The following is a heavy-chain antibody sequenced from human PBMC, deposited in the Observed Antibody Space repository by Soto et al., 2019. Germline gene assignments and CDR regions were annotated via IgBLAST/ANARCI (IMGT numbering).Heavy chain of an antibody. CDR2: ISYSGST. CDR1: GGSISSGGYY. J-gene: IGHJ6*03. D-gene: IGHD2-2*01. Sequence: QVQLQESGPGLVKPSQTLSLTCTVSGGSISSGGYYWSWIRQHPGKGLEWIGYISYSGSTYYNPSLKTRVTISVETSKNQFSLRVSSVTAADTAVFYCARGKVVVPAANLAFGYYYMDVWGKGTTVTVSS. CDR3: ARGKVVVPAANLAFGYYYMDV. V-gene: IGHV4-31*03.